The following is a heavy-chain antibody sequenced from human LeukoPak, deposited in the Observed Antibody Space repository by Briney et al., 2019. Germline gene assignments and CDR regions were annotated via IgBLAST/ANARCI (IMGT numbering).Heavy chain of an antibody. CDR2: IIPIFGTA. CDR3: ARDPWLPLVGGSYHRRDPSAGFDP. V-gene: IGHV1-69*13. Sequence: ASVKVSCKASGGTFSSYAISWVRQAPGQGLEWMGGIIPIFGTANYAQKFQGRVTITADESTSTAYMELSSLRSEDTAVYYCARDPWLPLVGGSYHRRDPSAGFDPWGQGTLVTVSS. J-gene: IGHJ5*02. CDR1: GGTFSSYA. D-gene: IGHD1-26*01.